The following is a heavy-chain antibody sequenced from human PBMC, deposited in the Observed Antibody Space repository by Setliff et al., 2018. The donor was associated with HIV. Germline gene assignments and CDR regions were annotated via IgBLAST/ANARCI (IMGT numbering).Heavy chain of an antibody. Sequence: ASVKVSCKASGYTFTSYYMHWVRQAPGQGLEWMGIINPSSGSTTYAQKFQGRVTMTRDTSTSTVYMELSSLRSEDTAVYYCARDPAPSSSATYFQHWGQGTPVTVSS. CDR2: INPSSGST. J-gene: IGHJ1*01. D-gene: IGHD6-6*01. CDR3: ARDPAPSSSATYFQH. CDR1: GYTFTSYY. V-gene: IGHV1-46*01.